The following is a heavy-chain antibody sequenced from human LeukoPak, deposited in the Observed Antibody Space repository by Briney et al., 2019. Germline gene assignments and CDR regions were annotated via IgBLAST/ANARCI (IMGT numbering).Heavy chain of an antibody. CDR3: ARDLVTVTKGFDI. CDR2: ISYIGST. D-gene: IGHD4-17*01. V-gene: IGHV4-59*11. CDR1: GDSFSSHY. Sequence: PSETLALTCAFSGDSFSSHYWTWIRHPPGKGLGWVGYISYIGSTNYSPSLKSRVTISIDTSKNQFSLKLTFVTAAETAVYYCARDLVTVTKGFDIWGQGTMVSVSS. J-gene: IGHJ3*02.